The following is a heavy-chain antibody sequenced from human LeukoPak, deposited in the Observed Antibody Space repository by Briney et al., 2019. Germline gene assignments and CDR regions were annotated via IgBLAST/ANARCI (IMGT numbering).Heavy chain of an antibody. V-gene: IGHV4-59*01. CDR2: IYYSGST. J-gene: IGHJ2*01. D-gene: IGHD2-2*01. CDR3: ARVHIVVVPAAMNRRRSQSGGGSWYFDL. Sequence: SETLSLTCTVSGGYISSYYWSWIRQPPGKGLEWIGYIYYSGSTNHNPSLKSRVTISVDTSKNQFSLKLSSVTAADTAVYYCARVHIVVVPAAMNRRRSQSGGGSWYFDLWGRGTLVTVSS. CDR1: GGYISSYY.